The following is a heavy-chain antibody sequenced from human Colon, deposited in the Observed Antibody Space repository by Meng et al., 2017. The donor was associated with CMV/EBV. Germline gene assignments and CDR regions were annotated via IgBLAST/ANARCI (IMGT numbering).Heavy chain of an antibody. J-gene: IGHJ4*02. Sequence: GGSLRLSCAASGFTFRSYWMTWVRQAPGRGLEWVASIKQDGSEKNYVDSVKGRFTISRDNAKNSLYLQMNNLRAEDTAVYYCAKPIQGRITIFSDWGQGSLVTVSS. D-gene: IGHD3-9*01. V-gene: IGHV3-7*01. CDR1: GFTFRSYW. CDR3: AKPIQGRITIFSD. CDR2: IKQDGSEK.